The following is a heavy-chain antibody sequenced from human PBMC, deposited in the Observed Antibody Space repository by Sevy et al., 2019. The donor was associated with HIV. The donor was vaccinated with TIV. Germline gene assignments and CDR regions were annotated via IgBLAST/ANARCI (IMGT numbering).Heavy chain of an antibody. CDR1: GFTFADHA. D-gene: IGHD2-8*01. V-gene: IGHV3-30*04. CDR3: AGDHCTDSACFRSGYFDY. J-gene: IGHJ4*02. Sequence: GGSLRLSCAASGFTFADHAFHWVRQAPGKGLEWVAIISFDERNKRVAESVKGRFTISRDDSKSMVYLQMTSLRPEDGAVYYCAGDHCTDSACFRSGYFDYWGQGTLVTVSS. CDR2: ISFDERNK.